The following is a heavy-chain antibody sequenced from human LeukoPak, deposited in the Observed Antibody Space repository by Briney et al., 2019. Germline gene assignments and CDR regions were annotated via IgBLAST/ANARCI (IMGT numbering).Heavy chain of an antibody. CDR2: ISGSGGST. CDR1: GFTFGDYA. Sequence: PGGSLRLSCTASGFTFGDYAMSWFRQAPGKGLECVSAISGSGGSTYYADSVKGRFTISRDNSKNTLYLQMYSLRAEDTAVYYCAKDTVPNLYWGQGTLVTVSS. V-gene: IGHV3-23*01. J-gene: IGHJ4*02. D-gene: IGHD4-17*01. CDR3: AKDTVPNLY.